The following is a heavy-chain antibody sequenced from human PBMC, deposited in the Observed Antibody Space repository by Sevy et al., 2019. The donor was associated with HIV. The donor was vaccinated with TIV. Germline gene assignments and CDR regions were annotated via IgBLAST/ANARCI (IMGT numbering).Heavy chain of an antibody. V-gene: IGHV1-3*01. D-gene: IGHD6-19*01. CDR3: ARDLRDGDDSSGWYVRDY. CDR1: GYTFTSYA. CDR2: INAGNGNT. J-gene: IGHJ4*02. Sequence: ASVKVSYKASGYTFTSYAMHWVRQAPGQRLEWMGWINAGNGNTKYSQKFQGRVTITRDTSASTAYMELSSLRSEDTAVYYCARDLRDGDDSSGWYVRDYWGQGTLVTVSS.